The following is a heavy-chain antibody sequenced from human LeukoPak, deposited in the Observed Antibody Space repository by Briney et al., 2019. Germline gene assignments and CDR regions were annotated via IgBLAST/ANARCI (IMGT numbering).Heavy chain of an antibody. Sequence: SETLSLTCTVSGGSISSYYWSWIRQPAGTGLEWIGRIYTSGSTNYNPSLKSRVTMSVDTSKNQFSLKLSSVTAADTAVYYCASSGSYALMDYWGQGTLVTVSS. V-gene: IGHV4-4*07. D-gene: IGHD1-26*01. CDR1: GGSISSYY. CDR2: IYTSGST. CDR3: ASSGSYALMDY. J-gene: IGHJ4*02.